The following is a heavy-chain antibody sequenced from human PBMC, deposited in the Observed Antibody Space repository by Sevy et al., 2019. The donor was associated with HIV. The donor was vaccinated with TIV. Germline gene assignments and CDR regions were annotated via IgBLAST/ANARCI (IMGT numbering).Heavy chain of an antibody. V-gene: IGHV3-30-3*01. CDR3: VRESRWTLIVVVEVGGMDV. Sequence: GGSLRLSCVASGFTFSNYAMHWVRQAPGKGLEWVAVISYDGSHKYYADSVKGRFTISRDNSKNTLYVQMHSLRADDTAVYYCVRESRWTLIVVVEVGGMDVWGQGTTVTVSS. J-gene: IGHJ6*02. D-gene: IGHD3-22*01. CDR1: GFTFSNYA. CDR2: ISYDGSHK.